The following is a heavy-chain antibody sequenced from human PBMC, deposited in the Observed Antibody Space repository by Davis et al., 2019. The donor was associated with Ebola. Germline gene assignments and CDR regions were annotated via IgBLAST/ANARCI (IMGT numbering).Heavy chain of an antibody. V-gene: IGHV1-46*01. J-gene: IGHJ6*02. Sequence: ASVKVSCKAFGYTFTNYYLHWVRQAPGQGLEWMGVINPSAGYTNYAPKFQGRVTITRDTSTSTVYMEVRRLRSEDTAVYYCARDGPDYYGLDVWGQGTAVTVSS. CDR2: INPSAGYT. CDR1: GYTFTNYY. CDR3: ARDGPDYYGLDV.